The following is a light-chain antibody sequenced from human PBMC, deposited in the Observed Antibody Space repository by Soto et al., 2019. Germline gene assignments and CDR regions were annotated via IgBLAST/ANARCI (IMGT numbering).Light chain of an antibody. V-gene: IGLV2-14*03. Sequence: QSVLTQPASVPRSPGQSITISCTGTSSDVGGYNYVSWYQHHPGKAPKLMIYDVSNRPSGVSNRFSGSKSGNTASLTISGLQPEDEADYYCCSYTTSNTRQIVFGTGTKVTVL. J-gene: IGLJ1*01. CDR2: DVS. CDR3: CSYTTSNTRQIV. CDR1: SSDVGGYNY.